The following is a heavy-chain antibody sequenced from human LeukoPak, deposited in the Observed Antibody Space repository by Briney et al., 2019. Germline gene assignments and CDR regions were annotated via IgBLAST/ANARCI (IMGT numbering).Heavy chain of an antibody. Sequence: SETLSLTCTVSGGSISSYYWSWIRQPPGKGLEWIGYIYYSGSTNYNPSLKSRVTISVDTSKNQFSLKLSSVTAADTAVYYCAREWGRSWYKGYYYGMDVWGQGTTVTVPS. J-gene: IGHJ6*02. V-gene: IGHV4-59*01. D-gene: IGHD6-13*01. CDR1: GGSISSYY. CDR3: AREWGRSWYKGYYYGMDV. CDR2: IYYSGST.